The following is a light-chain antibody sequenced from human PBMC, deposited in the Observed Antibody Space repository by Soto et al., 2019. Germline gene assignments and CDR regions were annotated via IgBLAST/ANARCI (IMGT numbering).Light chain of an antibody. CDR3: QHYTNWPLT. J-gene: IGKJ4*01. V-gene: IGKV3-15*01. Sequence: EIVMTQSPATLSVSPGERATLSCRASQSVSSNLAWYQLKPGQAPRLLIYGASTRAPGIPARFSGSGSGTEFTLAISSLQSEDFAVYYCQHYTNWPLTFGGGTKVEIK. CDR2: GAS. CDR1: QSVSSN.